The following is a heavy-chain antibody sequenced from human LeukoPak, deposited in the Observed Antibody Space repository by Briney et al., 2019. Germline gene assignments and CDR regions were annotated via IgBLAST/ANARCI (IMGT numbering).Heavy chain of an antibody. D-gene: IGHD2-2*01. CDR1: GGSFSGYY. V-gene: IGHV4-34*01. Sequence: SETLSLTCAVYGGSFSGYYWSWIRQPPGKGLEWIGEINHSGSTNYNPSLKSRVTISVDTSKNQFSPKLSSVTTADTAVYYCARGPYCSSTSCYLYGSGSYDYWGQGTLVTVSS. CDR3: ARGPYCSSTSCYLYGSGSYDY. CDR2: INHSGST. J-gene: IGHJ4*02.